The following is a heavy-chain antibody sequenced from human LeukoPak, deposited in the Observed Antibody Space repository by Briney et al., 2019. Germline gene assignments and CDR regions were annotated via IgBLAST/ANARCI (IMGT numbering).Heavy chain of an antibody. D-gene: IGHD1-26*01. J-gene: IGHJ4*02. CDR1: GFTFSSYA. Sequence: GGSLRLSCAASGFTFSSYAMSWVRQAPGKGLEWVSAISGSGGSTYYADSVKGRFTISRDNSKNTLYLQMNSLRTEDTAVYYCANDLGIVGATTPLDYWGQGTLVTVSS. CDR2: ISGSGGST. CDR3: ANDLGIVGATTPLDY. V-gene: IGHV3-23*01.